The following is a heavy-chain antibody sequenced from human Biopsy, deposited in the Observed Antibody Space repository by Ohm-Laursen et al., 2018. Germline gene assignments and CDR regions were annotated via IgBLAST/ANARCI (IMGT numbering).Heavy chain of an antibody. CDR3: GNEVHGRGY. CDR2: INQAGTT. V-gene: IGHV4-34*08. Sequence: GTLSLTCAVFGKTFSDYHWSWIRQPPGTGLDWIGQINQAGTTNYNPSLKSQVSISADASKYEFSLRLTSVTAADTAVYLCGNEVHGRGYWGLGAQVTVSS. CDR1: GKTFSDYH. D-gene: IGHD2-15*01. J-gene: IGHJ4*02.